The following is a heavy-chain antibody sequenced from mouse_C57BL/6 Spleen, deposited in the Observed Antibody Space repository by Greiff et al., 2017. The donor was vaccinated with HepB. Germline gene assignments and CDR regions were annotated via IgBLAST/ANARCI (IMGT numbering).Heavy chain of an antibody. J-gene: IGHJ4*01. D-gene: IGHD2-5*01. CDR1: GYTFTSYG. CDR2: IYPRSGNT. CDR3: ARIVTTANYYAMDY. Sequence: QVQLQQSGAELARPGASVKLSCKASGYTFTSYGISWVKQRTGQGLEWIGEIYPRSGNTYYNEKFKGKATLTADKSSSTAYMELRSLTSEDSAVYFCARIVTTANYYAMDYWGQGTSVTVSS. V-gene: IGHV1-81*01.